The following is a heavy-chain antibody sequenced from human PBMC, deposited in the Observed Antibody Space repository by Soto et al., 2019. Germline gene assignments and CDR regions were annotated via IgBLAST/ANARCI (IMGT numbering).Heavy chain of an antibody. CDR3: NIWVEAGPNQFLGLEL. CDR1: GGTHNNYA. CDR2: IIPIFATV. J-gene: IGHJ4*03. Sequence: QVQLLQSGSEVRKPGSSVKVSCKASGGTHNNYAFTWVRQARGQGLEWVGGIIPIFATVVYAQRFEGRVTIYAGQSTGQTYNEPANLKFGEHAGQLWNIWVEAGPNQFLGLELRGQGAGINVSS. D-gene: IGHD2-15*01. V-gene: IGHV1-69*01.